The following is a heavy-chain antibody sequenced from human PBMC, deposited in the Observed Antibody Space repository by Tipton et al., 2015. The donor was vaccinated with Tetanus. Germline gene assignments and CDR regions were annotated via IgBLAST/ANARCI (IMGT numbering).Heavy chain of an antibody. D-gene: IGHD6-25*01. J-gene: IGHJ4*02. Sequence: QLVQSGGGLVQPGGSLRLSCAASGFTFSSYWMSWVRQAPGKGLEWVASIKQDGRERYYVDSVKGRFTISRDNAKNSLYLQMNSLRAEDTAVYYCASGSALDYWGQGILVTVSP. CDR1: GFTFSSYW. CDR3: ASGSALDY. CDR2: IKQDGRER. V-gene: IGHV3-7*01.